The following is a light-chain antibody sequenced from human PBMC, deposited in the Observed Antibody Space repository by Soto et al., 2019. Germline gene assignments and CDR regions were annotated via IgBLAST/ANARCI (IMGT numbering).Light chain of an antibody. CDR2: AAS. Sequence: DIQMTQSPSSVSSSVGDRVTITCRPIQGISSWLAWYQQKPGKAPKLLIYAASSLQSGVPSRFSCSGSATHFTPTLSSLQPEDFATYYSQPANSFPLTVGGGTKVDIK. J-gene: IGKJ4*01. V-gene: IGKV1-12*01. CDR1: QGISSW. CDR3: QPANSFPLT.